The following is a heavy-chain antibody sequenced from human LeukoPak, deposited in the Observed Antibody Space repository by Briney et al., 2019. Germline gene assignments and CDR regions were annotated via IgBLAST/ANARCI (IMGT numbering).Heavy chain of an antibody. D-gene: IGHD3-3*01. V-gene: IGHV3-15*01. Sequence: PGGSRRLSCAASGFIFSSAWMSWVRQAPGKGLEWVGHIKTDGGTTDYAAPVKGRFTISRDDSKNTVYLQMNSLKTEDTAVYYCSTTHYNFGDLDHWGQGTLVTVSS. J-gene: IGHJ4*02. CDR3: STTHYNFGDLDH. CDR2: IKTDGGTT. CDR1: GFIFSSAW.